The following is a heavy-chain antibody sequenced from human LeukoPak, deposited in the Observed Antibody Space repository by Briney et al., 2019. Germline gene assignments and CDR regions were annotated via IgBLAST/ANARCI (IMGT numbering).Heavy chain of an antibody. CDR2: MNPNSGNT. Sequence: ASVKVSCKGSGYSFTTYDINWVRQATGQGLEWMGWMNPNSGNTGSAQKFQGRVTMTRNTSIGTAYMELSSLRSEDTAVYYCARATPGAGGYYYSYMDVWGKGTTVTVSS. J-gene: IGHJ6*03. D-gene: IGHD3-16*01. CDR1: GYSFTTYD. V-gene: IGHV1-8*01. CDR3: ARATPGAGGYYYSYMDV.